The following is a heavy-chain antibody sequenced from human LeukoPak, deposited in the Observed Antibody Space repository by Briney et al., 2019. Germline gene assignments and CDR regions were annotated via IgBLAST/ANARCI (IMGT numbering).Heavy chain of an antibody. J-gene: IGHJ5*02. V-gene: IGHV4-39*07. D-gene: IGHD3-16*01. Sequence: PSETLSLTCTVSGGSISSISYCWGWIRQPPGKGLEWIGNIYYSGTTDYNWSLNSRVTISLDTSKNQFSLRLSSVTAADTAVYYCVRSIWDYYDDRRPTNWFDPWGQGTLVTVSS. CDR2: IYYSGTT. CDR1: GGSISSISYC. CDR3: VRSIWDYYDDRRPTNWFDP.